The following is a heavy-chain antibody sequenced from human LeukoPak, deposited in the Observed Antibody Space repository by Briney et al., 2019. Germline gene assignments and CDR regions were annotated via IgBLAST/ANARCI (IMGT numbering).Heavy chain of an antibody. J-gene: IGHJ4*02. V-gene: IGHV3-30-3*01. CDR2: ISYDGSNK. D-gene: IGHD6-19*01. Sequence: PGGSLRLSCAASGFTFSSYAMHWVRQAPGKGLEWVAVISYDGSNKYYADSVKGRFTISRDNSKNTLYLQINSLRAEDTAVYYCASIGVSGWSRTDYFDYWGQGTLVTVSS. CDR3: ASIGVSGWSRTDYFDY. CDR1: GFTFSSYA.